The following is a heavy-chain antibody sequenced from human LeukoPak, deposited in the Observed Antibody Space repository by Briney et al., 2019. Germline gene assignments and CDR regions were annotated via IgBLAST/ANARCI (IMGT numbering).Heavy chain of an antibody. CDR1: GGTFSSYA. CDR3: ASPTAGYSYGTFDY. J-gene: IGHJ4*02. CDR2: IIPIFGTA. D-gene: IGHD5-18*01. V-gene: IGHV1-69*13. Sequence: ASVNVSCKASGGTFSSYAISWVRQAPGQGLEWMGGIIPIFGTANYAQKFQGRVTITADESTSTAYMELSSLRSEDTAVYYCASPTAGYSYGTFDYWGQGTLVTVSS.